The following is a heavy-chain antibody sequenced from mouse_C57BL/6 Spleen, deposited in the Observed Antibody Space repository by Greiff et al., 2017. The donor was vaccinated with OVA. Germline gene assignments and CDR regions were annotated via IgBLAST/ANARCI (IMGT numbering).Heavy chain of an antibody. D-gene: IGHD1-1*01. CDR2: IWWGDDK. V-gene: IGHV8-8*01. J-gene: IGHJ1*03. CDR1: GFSLSTFGMG. CDR3: ARSYYYGSSYWYFDV. Sequence: QVTLKVSGPGILQPSQTLSLSCSSSGFSLSTFGMGVGWIRPPSGKGLEWLAHIWWGDDKYYNPALKSRLLISKDTSKNQVFLKIANVDTADTATYYCARSYYYGSSYWYFDVWGTGTTVTVSS.